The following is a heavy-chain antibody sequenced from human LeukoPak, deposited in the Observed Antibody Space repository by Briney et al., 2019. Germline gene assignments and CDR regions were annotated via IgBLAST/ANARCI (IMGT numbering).Heavy chain of an antibody. CDR1: GGSISSGSYY. CDR3: AGSLTYYYDSSGYNY. CDR2: IYTSGST. Sequence: SQTLSLTCTLSGGSISSGSYYWSWIRQPAGRGLEWIGRIYTSGSTNYNPSLKSRVPISVDTSKNQFSLKLSSVTAADTAVYYCAGSLTYYYDSSGYNYWGQGTRVTVSS. V-gene: IGHV4-61*02. D-gene: IGHD3-22*01. J-gene: IGHJ4*02.